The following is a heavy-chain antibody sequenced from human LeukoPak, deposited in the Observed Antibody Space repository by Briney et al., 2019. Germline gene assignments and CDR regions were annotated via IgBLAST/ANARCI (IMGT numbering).Heavy chain of an antibody. CDR1: GGSFSGYY. CDR3: ARRIGQLWFFDY. Sequence: SETLSLTCAVYGGSFSGYYWSWIRQPPGKGLEWIGEINHSGSTNYNPSLKSRVTISVDTSKNQFSLELSSVTAADTAVYYCARRIGQLWFFDYWGQGTLVTVSS. D-gene: IGHD5-18*01. CDR2: INHSGST. J-gene: IGHJ4*02. V-gene: IGHV4-34*01.